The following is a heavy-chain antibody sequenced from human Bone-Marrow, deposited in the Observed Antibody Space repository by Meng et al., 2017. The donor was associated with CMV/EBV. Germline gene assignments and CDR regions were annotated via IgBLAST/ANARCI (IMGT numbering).Heavy chain of an antibody. D-gene: IGHD2-2*01. CDR3: ARGPYCSSTSCHAEYFQH. CDR1: GFTFSSYN. Sequence: GESLKISWAASGFTFSSYNMHWVRQAPGKGLEWVSSISSSSSYIYYADSVKGRFTISRDNAKNSLYLQMNSLRAEDTAVYYCARGPYCSSTSCHAEYFQHWGQGTRVTVSS. V-gene: IGHV3-21*01. J-gene: IGHJ1*01. CDR2: ISSSSSYI.